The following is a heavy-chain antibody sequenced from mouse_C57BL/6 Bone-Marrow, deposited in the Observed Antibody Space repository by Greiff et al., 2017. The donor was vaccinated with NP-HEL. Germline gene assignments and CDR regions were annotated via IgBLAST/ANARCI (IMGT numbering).Heavy chain of an antibody. CDR3: ARGGYYFDY. CDR2: INPSSGYT. J-gene: IGHJ2*01. Sequence: VQLQQSGAELARPGASVKMSCKASGYTFTSYTMHWVKQRPGQGLEWIGYINPSSGYTNYNEKFKSKATLTVDTSSSTAYMQLSSLTSEDSAVYYCARGGYYFDYWGQGTTLTVSS. V-gene: IGHV1-4*01. CDR1: GYTFTSYT.